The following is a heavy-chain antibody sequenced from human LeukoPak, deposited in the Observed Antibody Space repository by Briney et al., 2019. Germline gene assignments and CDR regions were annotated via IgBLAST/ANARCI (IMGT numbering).Heavy chain of an antibody. CDR3: ASSLYDYVWGSYRYDY. Sequence: SETLSLTCTVSGGSISSGSYYWSWIRQPAGKGLEWIGRIYTSGSTNYNPSLKSRVTISVDTSKNQFSLKLGSVTAADTAVYYCASSLYDYVWGSYRYDYWGQGTLVTVSS. CDR2: IYTSGST. J-gene: IGHJ4*02. CDR1: GGSISSGSYY. D-gene: IGHD3-16*02. V-gene: IGHV4-61*02.